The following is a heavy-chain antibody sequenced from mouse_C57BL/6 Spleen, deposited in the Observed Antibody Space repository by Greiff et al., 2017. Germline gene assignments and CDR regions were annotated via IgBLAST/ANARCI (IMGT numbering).Heavy chain of an antibody. J-gene: IGHJ1*03. CDR3: ARSYYVNYVWYFDV. CDR2: IDPSDSYT. CDR1: GYTFTSYW. V-gene: IGHV1-69*01. Sequence: QVQLQQPGAELVMPGASVKLSCKASGYTFTSYWMHWVKQRPGQGLEWIGEIDPSDSYTNYNQKFKGKFTLTVDKSSSTAYMQLSSLTSEDSAVYYCARSYYVNYVWYFDVLSTGATVTVSS. D-gene: IGHD2-10*01.